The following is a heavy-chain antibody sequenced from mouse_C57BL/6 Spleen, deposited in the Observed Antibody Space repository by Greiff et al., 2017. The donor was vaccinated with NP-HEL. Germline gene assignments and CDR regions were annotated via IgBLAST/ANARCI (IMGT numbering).Heavy chain of an antibody. CDR3: ARDGLMEGGAMDY. CDR2: ISYSGST. Sequence: DVQLQESGPGMVKPSQSLSLTCTVTGYSITSGYDWHWIRHFPGNKLEWMGYISYSGSTNYNPSLKSRISITHDTSKNHFFLKLNSVTTEDTATYYCARDGLMEGGAMDYWGQGTSVTVSS. V-gene: IGHV3-1*01. D-gene: IGHD6-1*01. CDR1: GYSITSGYD. J-gene: IGHJ4*01.